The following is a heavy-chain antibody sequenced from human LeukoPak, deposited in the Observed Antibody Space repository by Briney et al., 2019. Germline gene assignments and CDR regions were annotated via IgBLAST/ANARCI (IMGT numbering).Heavy chain of an antibody. D-gene: IGHD4-23*01. CDR2: INPNSGGI. Sequence: GASVKVSCKASGYTFTGYYMHWVRQAPGQGLEWMGWINPNSGGINYAQKFQGRVTMTRDASINTAYMELNRLTSDDTAVYYCASGPTPFDYWGQGTLVTVSS. J-gene: IGHJ4*02. V-gene: IGHV1-2*02. CDR1: GYTFTGYY. CDR3: ASGPTPFDY.